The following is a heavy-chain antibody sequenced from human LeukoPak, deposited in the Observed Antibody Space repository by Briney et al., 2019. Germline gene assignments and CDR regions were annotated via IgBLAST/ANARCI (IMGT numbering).Heavy chain of an antibody. D-gene: IGHD6-19*01. CDR3: ALLAVASDFDY. Sequence: GGSLRLSCAVSRFPFSVYEMNWVRQAPGKGLEWVSNIASSGTTKYYAHSVKGRFSISRDNAKSSLYLQMNSLRVEDTAVYYCALLAVASDFDYWGQGALVTVSS. CDR1: RFPFSVYE. J-gene: IGHJ4*02. V-gene: IGHV3-48*03. CDR2: IASSGTTK.